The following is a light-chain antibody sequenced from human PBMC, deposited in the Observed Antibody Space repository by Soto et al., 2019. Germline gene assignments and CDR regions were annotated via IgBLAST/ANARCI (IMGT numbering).Light chain of an antibody. CDR1: QSVSSN. Sequence: EIVMTQSPATLSVSPGERATLSCRASQSVSSNLAWYQQKPGQAPRLLIYGASTRATGIPARFGGSGSGTEFTLTISSLQSEDFAVYYCQQYNNWPPYTFGQGTKLXIK. CDR3: QQYNNWPPYT. V-gene: IGKV3-15*01. J-gene: IGKJ2*01. CDR2: GAS.